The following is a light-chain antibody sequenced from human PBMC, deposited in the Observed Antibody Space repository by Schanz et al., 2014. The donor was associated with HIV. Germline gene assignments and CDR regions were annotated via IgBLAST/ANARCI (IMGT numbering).Light chain of an antibody. V-gene: IGLV2-14*02. CDR3: SSYTSSSTGV. CDR2: DVS. Sequence: QSALTQPASMSGSPGQSITISCPGTSSDVGSYNLVSWYQQHPGKAPKLMIYDVSNRPSGVSNRFSGSKSGNTASLTISGLQAEDEADYYCSSYTSSSTGVFGTGTKLTVL. CDR1: SSDVGSYNL. J-gene: IGLJ1*01.